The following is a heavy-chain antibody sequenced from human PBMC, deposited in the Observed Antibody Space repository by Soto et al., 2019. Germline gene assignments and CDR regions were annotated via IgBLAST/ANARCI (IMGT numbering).Heavy chain of an antibody. Sequence: QVQLVQSGAEEKKPGASVMVSCKASGYTFTNYAIHWLRQAPGQRLEWMGWINAGDGNLKYSQKLQGRITIMRDTXXSTAYMSLSSLRSEATAVYFCPRAIWYRGNYSFHQWVRGTLVTVSA. D-gene: IGHD1-26*01. J-gene: IGHJ1*01. CDR2: INAGDGNL. CDR1: GYTFTNYA. V-gene: IGHV1-3*05. CDR3: PRAIWYRGNYSFHQ.